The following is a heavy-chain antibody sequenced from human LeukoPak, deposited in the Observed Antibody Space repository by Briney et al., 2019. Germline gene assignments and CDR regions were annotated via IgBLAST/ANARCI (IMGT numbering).Heavy chain of an antibody. J-gene: IGHJ6*02. V-gene: IGHV4-59*08. CDR1: GGSISSYY. Sequence: SETLSLTCTASGGSISSYYWSWIRQPPGKGLEWIGYIYYSGSTNYNPSLKSRVTISVDTSKNQFSLKLSSVTAADTAVYYCARGAHTAKKSMDVWGQGTTVTVSS. CDR2: IYYSGST. CDR3: ARGAHTAKKSMDV. D-gene: IGHD5-18*01.